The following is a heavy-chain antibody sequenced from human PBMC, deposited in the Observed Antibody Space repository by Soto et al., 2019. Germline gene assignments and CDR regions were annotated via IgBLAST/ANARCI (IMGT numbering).Heavy chain of an antibody. CDR2: ISDTGGGT. CDR1: GFIFGTYA. V-gene: IGHV3-23*01. D-gene: IGHD2-2*01. CDR3: AKDAGGGPYSTAWYEFDY. Sequence: PWGSLRLSCAASGFIFGTYAMSWVRQAPGKGPEWVAVISDTGGGTYYADSVKGRFTISRDNSKNTLYLQMNSLRAEDTGLYYCAKDAGGGPYSTAWYEFDYWGQGTQVTVSS. J-gene: IGHJ4*02.